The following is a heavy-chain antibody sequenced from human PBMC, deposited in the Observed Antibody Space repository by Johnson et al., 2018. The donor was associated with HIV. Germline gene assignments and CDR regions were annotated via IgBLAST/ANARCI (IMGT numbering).Heavy chain of an antibody. D-gene: IGHD6-6*01. Sequence: EVQLVESGGGLVQPGGSLRLSCAASGFTFSSYWMSWVRQAPGKGLEWVANIKQDGSEKYYVDSVKGRFTISRDNAKNSLYLQMNNLRSEDTAVYFCVRELRIAARGLAFNIWGQGTMVTVSS. J-gene: IGHJ3*02. CDR3: VRELRIAARGLAFNI. V-gene: IGHV3-7*01. CDR1: GFTFSSYW. CDR2: IKQDGSEK.